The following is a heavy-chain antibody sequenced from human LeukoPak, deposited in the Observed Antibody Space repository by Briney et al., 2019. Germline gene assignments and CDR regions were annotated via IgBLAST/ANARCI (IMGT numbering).Heavy chain of an antibody. V-gene: IGHV5-51*01. D-gene: IGHD6-6*01. CDR3: ARRQDSSSSGEAAFDI. CDR1: GYSFTSYW. J-gene: IGHJ3*02. Sequence: GESLKISCKGSGYSFTSYWIGWVRQMPGKGLEWMGIIYPGDSDTRYSPSFQGQVTISADKSISTAYLQWSSLKASDTAMYYCARRQDSSSSGEAAFDIWGQGTMVTVSS. CDR2: IYPGDSDT.